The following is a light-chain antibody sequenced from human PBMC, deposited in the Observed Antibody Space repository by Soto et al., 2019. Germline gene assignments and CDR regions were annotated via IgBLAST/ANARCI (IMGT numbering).Light chain of an antibody. CDR2: DVS. V-gene: IGLV2-14*03. CDR3: ASYASSNTVL. Sequence: QSALTQPASVSGSPGQSITISCTGTSSDIGSYNDVSWYQQHPGKAPKLMIYDVSDRPSGVSSRFSASKSGNTASLTISGLQAEDEADYYCASYASSNTVLFGGGTKLTVL. CDR1: SSDIGSYND. J-gene: IGLJ2*01.